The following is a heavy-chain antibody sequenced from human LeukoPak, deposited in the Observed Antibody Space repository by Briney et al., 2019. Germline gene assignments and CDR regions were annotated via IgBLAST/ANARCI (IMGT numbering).Heavy chain of an antibody. CDR3: AKSHPPTVTTEEGEYLQH. CDR2: ISFDGSNQ. D-gene: IGHD4-17*01. CDR1: GFTYSSFG. Sequence: GGSLRLSCAASGFTYSSFGMHWVRQAPGQGLEWVAVISFDGSNQYYADSVKGRFTIYRDNFKNTVYLQMNSLRAEETAVYYCAKSHPPTVTTEEGEYLQHWGQGTLVTVSS. V-gene: IGHV3-30*18. J-gene: IGHJ1*01.